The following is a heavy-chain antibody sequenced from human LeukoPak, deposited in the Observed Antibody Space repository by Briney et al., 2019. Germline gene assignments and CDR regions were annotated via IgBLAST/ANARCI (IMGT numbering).Heavy chain of an antibody. V-gene: IGHV4-61*01. CDR3: ARGRSLDY. CDR1: GGSISSSSYY. J-gene: IGHJ4*02. Sequence: TSETLSLTCTVSGGSISSSSYYWSWIRQPPGKGLEWIGYIYYSGSTNYNPSLKSRVTISVDTSKNQFSLKLSSVTAADTAVYYCARGRSLDYWGQGTLVTVSS. CDR2: IYYSGST.